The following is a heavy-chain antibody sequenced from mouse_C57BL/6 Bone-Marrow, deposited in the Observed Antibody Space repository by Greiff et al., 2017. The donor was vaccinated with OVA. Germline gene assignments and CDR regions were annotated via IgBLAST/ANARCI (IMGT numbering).Heavy chain of an antibody. Sequence: VHVKQSGTVLARPGASVKMSCKTSGYTFTSYCMHWVKQRPGQGLEWIGAFYPGNSDTSYNQKFKGKAKLTAVTSASTAYMELSSLTNEDSAVDYCTRYKGKRPFAYWGQGTLVTVSA. CDR1: GYTFTSYC. CDR2: FYPGNSDT. V-gene: IGHV1-5*01. J-gene: IGHJ3*01. D-gene: IGHD1-3*01. CDR3: TRYKGKRPFAY.